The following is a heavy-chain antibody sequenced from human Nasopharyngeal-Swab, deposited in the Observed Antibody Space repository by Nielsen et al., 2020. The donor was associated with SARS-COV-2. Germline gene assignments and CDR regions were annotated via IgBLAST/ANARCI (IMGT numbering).Heavy chain of an antibody. V-gene: IGHV3-30-3*01. CDR3: ASTPLDSSGYYYAFHY. Sequence: GESLKISCAASGFTFSRYTMHWVRQAPGKGLEWVAVISYDGSNKYYADSVKFRFTISRDISKNTLYLQMNSLRAEDTAVFYCASTPLDSSGYYYAFHYWGRGTLVTVSS. J-gene: IGHJ4*02. D-gene: IGHD3-22*01. CDR2: ISYDGSNK. CDR1: GFTFSRYT.